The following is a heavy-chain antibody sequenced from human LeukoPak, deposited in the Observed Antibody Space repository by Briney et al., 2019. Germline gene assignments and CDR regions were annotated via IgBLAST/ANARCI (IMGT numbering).Heavy chain of an antibody. V-gene: IGHV3-30-3*01. CDR3: ARDPRPNYYGSGSYGFDY. CDR1: GFTFSSYA. D-gene: IGHD3-10*01. Sequence: PGGSLRLSCAASGFTFSSYAMHWVRQAPGKGLEWLAVISYDGSNKYYADSVKGRFTISRDNSKNTLYLQMNSLRGEDTTVYYCARDPRPNYYGSGSYGFDYWGQGTLVTVSS. CDR2: ISYDGSNK. J-gene: IGHJ4*02.